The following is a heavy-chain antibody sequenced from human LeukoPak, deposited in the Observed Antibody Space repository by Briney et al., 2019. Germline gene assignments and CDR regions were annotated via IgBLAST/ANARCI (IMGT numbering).Heavy chain of an antibody. V-gene: IGHV1-2*02. CDR1: GYTFTGYY. D-gene: IGHD2-2*01. CDR2: INPNSGGT. Sequence: GASVKVSCKASGYTFTGYYMHWVRQAPGQGLEWMGWINPNSGGTNYAQKFQGRVTMTRDTSISTAYMELSRLRSDDTAVYYCARFYCSSTSCEFDYWGQRTLVTVSS. J-gene: IGHJ4*02. CDR3: ARFYCSSTSCEFDY.